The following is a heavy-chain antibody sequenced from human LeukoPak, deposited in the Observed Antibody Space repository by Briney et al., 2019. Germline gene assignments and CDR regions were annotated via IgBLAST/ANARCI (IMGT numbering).Heavy chain of an antibody. J-gene: IGHJ4*02. Sequence: TGGSLRLSCAASGFTVSSTYMSWVRQAPGKGLEWVSVIYSGGNIYYIDSVKGRFTISRDTSKNTLYLQMNSLRAEDTAVYFCASRHCSGGGCYSAGADPFDYWGQGTLVTVSS. CDR1: GFTVSSTY. CDR2: IYSGGNI. V-gene: IGHV3-53*01. CDR3: ASRHCSGGGCYSAGADPFDY. D-gene: IGHD2-15*01.